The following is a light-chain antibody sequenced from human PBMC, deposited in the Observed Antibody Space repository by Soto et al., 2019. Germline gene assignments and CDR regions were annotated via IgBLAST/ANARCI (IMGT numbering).Light chain of an antibody. V-gene: IGKV4-1*01. CDR1: QTVLYSPNNKQY. CDR2: WAS. Sequence: DIVMTQSPDSLAVSLGERATINCKSSQTVLYSPNNKQYLAWYQQKPGQPPKLLIYWASTRESGVPDRFSGSGSGTDFTLTISSLQAEDVAVYYCQQHYGLQWTFGQGTRLDIK. CDR3: QQHYGLQWT. J-gene: IGKJ2*02.